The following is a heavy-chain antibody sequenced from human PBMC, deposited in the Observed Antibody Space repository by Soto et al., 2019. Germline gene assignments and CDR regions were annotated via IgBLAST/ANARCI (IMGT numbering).Heavy chain of an antibody. V-gene: IGHV1-69*01. CDR3: ARWFGELFWWFDP. D-gene: IGHD3-10*01. CDR2: IIPIFGTA. Sequence: QVQLVQSGAEVKKPGSSVKVSCKASGGTFSSYAISWVRQAPGQGLEWMGGIIPIFGTANYAQKFQGRVTITADESTSTAYMALSSLRSEETAGYYCARWFGELFWWFDPWGQGTLVTVSS. J-gene: IGHJ5*02. CDR1: GGTFSSYA.